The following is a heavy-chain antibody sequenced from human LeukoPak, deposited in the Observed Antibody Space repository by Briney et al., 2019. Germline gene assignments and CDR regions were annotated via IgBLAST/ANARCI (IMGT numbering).Heavy chain of an antibody. CDR3: ASPGRDPRGYSYGCLDY. V-gene: IGHV1-18*01. CDR1: GYTFSSYG. Sequence: ASVKVSCKASGYTFSSYGISWVRRAPGQGLEWMGWISAYNGNTNYAQKLQGRVTMTTDTSTSTAYMELRSLRSDDTAVYYCASPGRDPRGYSYGCLDYWGQGTLVTVSS. J-gene: IGHJ4*02. D-gene: IGHD5-18*01. CDR2: ISAYNGNT.